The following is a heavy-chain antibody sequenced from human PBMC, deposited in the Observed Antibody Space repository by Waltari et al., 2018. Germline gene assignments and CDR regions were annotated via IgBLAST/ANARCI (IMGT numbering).Heavy chain of an antibody. CDR2: IYPSGST. V-gene: IGHV4-4*07. CDR1: GGSINSFY. CDR3: CRGHKWGIGVAGSGCVY. D-gene: IGHD6-19*01. Sequence: QVQLQESGPGLVKSSETLSLTCSVSGGSINSFYWSWIRQPAGKGLEWLARIYPSGSTNYNPSLKSRVTMSADTSKNQVSLRLSSVTAADTAVYYCCRGHKWGIGVAGSGCVYWGQGTLVTVSS. J-gene: IGHJ4*02.